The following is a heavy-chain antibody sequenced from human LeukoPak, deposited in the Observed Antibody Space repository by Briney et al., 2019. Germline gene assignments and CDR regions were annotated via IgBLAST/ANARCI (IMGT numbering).Heavy chain of an antibody. Sequence: ASVKVSCKASGYTFTSYDINWVRQATGQGFEWMGWINPNSGNTGYAQKFQGRVTMTRNTSISTAYMELSSLRSEDTAVYYCAKDQESSSWYGDDAFDIWGQGTMVTVSS. CDR3: AKDQESSSWYGDDAFDI. V-gene: IGHV1-8*01. J-gene: IGHJ3*02. CDR2: INPNSGNT. CDR1: GYTFTSYD. D-gene: IGHD6-13*01.